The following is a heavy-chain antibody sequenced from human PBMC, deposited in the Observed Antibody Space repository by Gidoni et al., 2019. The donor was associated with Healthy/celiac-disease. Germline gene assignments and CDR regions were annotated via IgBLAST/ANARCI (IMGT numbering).Heavy chain of an antibody. Sequence: SGGSTYYADSVKGRFTISRDNSKNTLYLQMNSLRAEDTAVYYCARVSYGSGSYYHYYYYMDVWGKGTTVTVSS. V-gene: IGHV3-53*01. J-gene: IGHJ6*03. D-gene: IGHD3-10*01. CDR2: SGGST. CDR3: ARVSYGSGSYYHYYYYMDV.